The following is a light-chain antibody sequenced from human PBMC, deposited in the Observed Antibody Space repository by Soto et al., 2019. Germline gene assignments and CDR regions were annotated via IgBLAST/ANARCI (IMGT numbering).Light chain of an antibody. CDR3: QQCYGSPIT. V-gene: IGKV1-39*01. CDR2: GES. Sequence: DIQMTQAPSSLSASVGDRVTITCRASQSISNYVNWYQQKPGRAPRLLIYGESTLQSGVPPRFSGSGSVTEFTLTVSSLQPEDVATYYCQQCYGSPITFGGGTKVQIK. J-gene: IGKJ4*01. CDR1: QSISNY.